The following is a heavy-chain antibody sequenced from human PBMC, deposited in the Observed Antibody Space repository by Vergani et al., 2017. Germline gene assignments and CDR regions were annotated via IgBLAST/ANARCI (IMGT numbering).Heavy chain of an antibody. V-gene: IGHV3-30*02. J-gene: IGHJ4*02. CDR1: GFTLSNYD. Sequence: QVKLVESGGGVVQRGGSLRLSCATSGFTLSNYDTQWLRQGPGKGLEFVSFIQFDGSNQYYADSVKGRFTLSRDFSKNTLYLQMNSLRTDDSATYYCAKHFRGWGIDYWGQGTQVIVSS. D-gene: IGHD3-16*01. CDR3: AKHFRGWGIDY. CDR2: IQFDGSNQ.